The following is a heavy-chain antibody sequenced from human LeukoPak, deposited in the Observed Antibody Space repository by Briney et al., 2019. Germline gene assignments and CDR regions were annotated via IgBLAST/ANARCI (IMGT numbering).Heavy chain of an antibody. Sequence: PGGSLRLSCAASGFTFSSYWMSWVRQAPGKGLEWVANIKQDGSEKYYVDSVKGRFTISRDDARNSLYLQMNSLRAEDTALYFCARGLCGGDCYDYWGQGTLVTVSS. CDR2: IKQDGSEK. D-gene: IGHD2-21*02. V-gene: IGHV3-7*01. CDR1: GFTFSSYW. J-gene: IGHJ4*02. CDR3: ARGLCGGDCYDY.